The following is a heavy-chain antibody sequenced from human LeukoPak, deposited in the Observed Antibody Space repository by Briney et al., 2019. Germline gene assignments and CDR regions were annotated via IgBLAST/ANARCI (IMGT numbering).Heavy chain of an antibody. V-gene: IGHV4-30-2*01. J-gene: IGHJ5*02. CDR2: IYLSGST. CDR1: GGSISSGGYS. Sequence: SETLSLTCAVSGGSISSGGYSWSWIRQPPGKGLEWIGYIYLSGSTYYNPSLKSRVTISVDRSKNQFSLKLSSVTAADTAVYYCAREIVLVPAATNWFDPWGQGTLVTVSS. D-gene: IGHD2-2*01. CDR3: AREIVLVPAATNWFDP.